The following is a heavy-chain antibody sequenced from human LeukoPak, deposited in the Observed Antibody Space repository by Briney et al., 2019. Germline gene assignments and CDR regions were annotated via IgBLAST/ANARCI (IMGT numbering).Heavy chain of an antibody. CDR1: GFTFSSYW. V-gene: IGHV3-7*03. CDR3: ARGGVGATYGGYYFDY. CDR2: IKQDGSEK. D-gene: IGHD1-26*01. J-gene: IGHJ4*02. Sequence: GGSLRLSCAASGFTFSSYWMSWVRQAPGKGLEWVANIKQDGSEKYYVDSVKGRFTISRDNAKNSLYLQMNSLRAEDTAVYYCARGGVGATYGGYYFDYWGQGTLVTVSS.